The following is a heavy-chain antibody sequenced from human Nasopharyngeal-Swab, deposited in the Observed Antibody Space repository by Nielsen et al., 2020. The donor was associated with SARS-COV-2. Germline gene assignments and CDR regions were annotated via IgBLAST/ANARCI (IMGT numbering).Heavy chain of an antibody. Sequence: ASVKVSCKASGYTFTSYAMHWVRQAPGQRLEWMGWINAGNGNTKYSQKFQGRVTITRDTSASTAYMELSSLRSEDTAVYYCARSLQYYYYMDVWGQGSTVTVSS. CDR1: GYTFTSYA. J-gene: IGHJ6*03. CDR3: ARSLQYYYYMDV. V-gene: IGHV1-3*01. CDR2: INAGNGNT.